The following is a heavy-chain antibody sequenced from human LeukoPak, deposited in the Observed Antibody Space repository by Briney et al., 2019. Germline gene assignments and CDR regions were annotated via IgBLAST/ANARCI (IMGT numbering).Heavy chain of an antibody. J-gene: IGHJ4*02. Sequence: HPGGPLRLSCAASGLIFSDHWMTWVRQAPGKGLEGVATIKTGGRQIYYVDSVKGRFTISRDNAQNPLFPQMNSRSGEDTAIYFCVRGGGWEMDYWGQGTLATVSS. CDR3: VRGGGWEMDY. CDR1: GLIFSDHW. D-gene: IGHD1-26*01. CDR2: IKTGGRQI. V-gene: IGHV3-7*04.